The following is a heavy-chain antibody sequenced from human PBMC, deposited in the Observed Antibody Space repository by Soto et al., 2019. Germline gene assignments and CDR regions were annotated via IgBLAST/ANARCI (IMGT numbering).Heavy chain of an antibody. Sequence: SQTLSLTCDISGNSVSSNSAAWNWIRQSPSRGLEWLGRTYYRSKWYNDYAVSLRGRITINPDTSKNQFSLQLKSVTPDDTAVYYCARGRAADRGDSLDPWGQGTQGTVSS. CDR1: GNSVSSNSAA. V-gene: IGHV6-1*01. CDR2: TYYRSKWYN. CDR3: ARGRAADRGDSLDP. J-gene: IGHJ5*02. D-gene: IGHD6-13*01.